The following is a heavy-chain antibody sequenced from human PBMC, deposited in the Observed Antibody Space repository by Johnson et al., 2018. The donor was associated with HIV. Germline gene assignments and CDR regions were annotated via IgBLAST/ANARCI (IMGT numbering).Heavy chain of an antibody. CDR3: AKDRRRSWYSDSDAFDI. CDR2: ISTSGSSI. V-gene: IGHV3-11*01. J-gene: IGHJ3*02. Sequence: QVQLVESGGGLVKPGGSLRLSCAASGFPFSDYYMTWIRQTPGKGLECLAYISTSGSSIYYTDSVKGRFTISRDNSKNTLYLQMNSLRAEDTAIYYCAKDRRRSWYSDSDAFDIWGQGTMVTVS. CDR1: GFPFSDYY. D-gene: IGHD6-13*01.